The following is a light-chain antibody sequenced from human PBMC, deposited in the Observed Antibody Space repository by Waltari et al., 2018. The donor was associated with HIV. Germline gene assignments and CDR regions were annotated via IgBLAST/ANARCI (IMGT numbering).Light chain of an antibody. Sequence: ITISCTGTSSDVGSYNLVSWYQQHPGEAPKLMIYEVGKRSSGVSNRFSGSKSGNTASLTISGLQAEDEADYYCCSYAGSTTWVFGGGTRLTVL. CDR1: SSDVGSYNL. CDR3: CSYAGSTTWV. V-gene: IGLV2-23*02. CDR2: EVG. J-gene: IGLJ3*02.